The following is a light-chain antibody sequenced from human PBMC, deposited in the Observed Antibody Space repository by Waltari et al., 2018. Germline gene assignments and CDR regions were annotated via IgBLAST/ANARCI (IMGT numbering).Light chain of an antibody. CDR1: QSVGSK. CDR2: DVL. CDR3: QQYNNWPPIT. Sequence: EIMMTQSPATLSVSPGERVTLSCRASQSVGSKLAWYQQKPGQAPRLLIYDVLTRATGIPARFSGSGSGTEFTLTVSSLQSEDFAVYFCQQYNNWPPITFGQGTRLEIK. J-gene: IGKJ5*01. V-gene: IGKV3-15*01.